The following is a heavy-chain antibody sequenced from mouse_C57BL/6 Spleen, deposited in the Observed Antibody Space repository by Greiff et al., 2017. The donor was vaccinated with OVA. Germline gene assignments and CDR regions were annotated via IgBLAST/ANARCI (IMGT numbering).Heavy chain of an antibody. Sequence: QVQLQQSGAELVRPGTSVKVSCKASGYAFTNYLIEWVKQRPGQGLEWIGVINPGSGGTNYNEKFKGKATLTADKSSSTAYMQLSSLTSEDSAVYLCARGAGRFAYWGQGTLVTVSA. CDR3: ARGAGRFAY. CDR1: GYAFTNYL. CDR2: INPGSGGT. V-gene: IGHV1-54*01. J-gene: IGHJ3*01.